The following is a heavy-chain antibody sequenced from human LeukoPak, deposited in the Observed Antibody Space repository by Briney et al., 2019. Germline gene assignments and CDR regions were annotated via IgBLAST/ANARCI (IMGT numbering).Heavy chain of an antibody. V-gene: IGHV3-7*01. CDR3: ARDQDNWNYDQYYYYYYGMDV. J-gene: IGHJ6*02. CDR1: GLTFTSYW. D-gene: IGHD1-7*01. CDR2: IKQDGSEK. Sequence: PGGSLRLSCAASGLTFTSYWMSWVRQAPGKGLEWVANIKQDGSEKYYVDSVKGRFTISRDNAKNSLYLQMNSLRAEDTAVYYCARDQDNWNYDQYYYYYYGMDVWGQETTVTVSS.